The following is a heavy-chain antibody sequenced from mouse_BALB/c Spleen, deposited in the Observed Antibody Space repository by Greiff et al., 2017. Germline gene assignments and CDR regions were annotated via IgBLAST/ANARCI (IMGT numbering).Heavy chain of an antibody. V-gene: IGHV14-3*02. CDR3: ARWGTVVAYYYAMDY. D-gene: IGHD1-1*01. CDR2: IDPANGNT. J-gene: IGHJ4*01. Sequence: VHVKQSGAELVKPGASVKLSCTASGFNIKDTYMHWVKQRPEQGLEWIGRIDPANGNTKYDPKFQGKATITADTSSNTAYLQLSSLTSEDTAVYYCARWGTVVAYYYAMDYWGQGTSVTVSS. CDR1: GFNIKDTY.